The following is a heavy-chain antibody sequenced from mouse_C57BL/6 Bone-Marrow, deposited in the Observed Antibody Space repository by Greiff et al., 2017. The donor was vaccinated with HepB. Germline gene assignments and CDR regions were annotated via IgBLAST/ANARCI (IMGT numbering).Heavy chain of an antibody. J-gene: IGHJ1*03. V-gene: IGHV7-3*01. Sequence: EVQLVESGGGLVQPGGSLSLSCAASGFTFTDYYMSWVRQPPGKALEWLGFIRNKANGYTTEYSASVKGRFTISRDNSQSILYLQMNALRAEDSATYYCARYYYYGSSNWYFDVWGTGTTVTVSS. CDR1: GFTFTDYY. CDR2: IRNKANGYTT. D-gene: IGHD1-1*01. CDR3: ARYYYYGSSNWYFDV.